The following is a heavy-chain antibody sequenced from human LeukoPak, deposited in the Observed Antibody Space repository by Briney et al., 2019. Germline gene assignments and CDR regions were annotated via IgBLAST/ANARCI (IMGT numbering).Heavy chain of an antibody. CDR3: ARDRSAGYYYDSSGYYYFDY. V-gene: IGHV4-38-2*02. Sequence: PSETLSLTCTVSGYSISSGYYWGWIRQPPGKGLEWIGSIYHSGSTYYNPSLKSRVTISVDTSKNQFSLKLSSVTAADTAVYYCARDRSAGYYYDSSGYYYFDYWGQGTLVTVSS. J-gene: IGHJ4*02. CDR1: GYSISSGYY. D-gene: IGHD3-22*01. CDR2: IYHSGST.